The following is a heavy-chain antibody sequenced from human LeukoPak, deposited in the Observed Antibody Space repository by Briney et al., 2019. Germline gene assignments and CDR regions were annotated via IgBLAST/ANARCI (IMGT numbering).Heavy chain of an antibody. CDR2: VSGNNDNP. CDR3: ARDGTSTDDY. Sequence: ASVKVSCKTSGYTFSNFGINWVRQAPGQGLEWMGWVSGNNDNPNYGQKFQGRLTVTTDTSTSTAYMELRNLRFDDTAVYYCARDGTSTDDYWGQGTLVTVSS. D-gene: IGHD2-2*01. CDR1: GYTFSNFG. V-gene: IGHV1-18*01. J-gene: IGHJ4*02.